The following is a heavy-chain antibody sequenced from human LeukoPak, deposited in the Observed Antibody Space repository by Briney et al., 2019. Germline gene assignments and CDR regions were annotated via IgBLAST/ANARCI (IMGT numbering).Heavy chain of an antibody. CDR1: GFTFSSYW. D-gene: IGHD3-22*01. Sequence: GGSLRLSCAASGFTFSSYWMHWVRQAPGKGLVWVSRIRSDGSSTSYADSVKGRFTISRDNAKSTLYLQMNSLRAEDTAVYYCARDLKYYDSSGFDYWGQGTLVTVSS. CDR3: ARDLKYYDSSGFDY. V-gene: IGHV3-74*01. J-gene: IGHJ4*02. CDR2: IRSDGSST.